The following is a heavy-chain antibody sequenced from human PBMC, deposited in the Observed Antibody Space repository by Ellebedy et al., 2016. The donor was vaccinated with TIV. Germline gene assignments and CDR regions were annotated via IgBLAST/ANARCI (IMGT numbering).Heavy chain of an antibody. J-gene: IGHJ4*02. V-gene: IGHV3-15*01. CDR2: FKSETEGGTT. CDR3: STYTVGDDS. Sequence: PGGSLRLSCAASGFTFSTYSMNWVRQTPGKGLEWVGRFKSETEGGTTDYAAPVKGRFTISRDDLKNILYLQMNNLTIEDTGVYYCSTYTVGDDSWGQGTLVTVSS. D-gene: IGHD5-12*01. CDR1: GFTFSTYS.